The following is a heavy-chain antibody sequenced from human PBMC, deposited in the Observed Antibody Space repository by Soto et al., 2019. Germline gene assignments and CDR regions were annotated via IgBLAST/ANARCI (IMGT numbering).Heavy chain of an antibody. Sequence: CWQVAGGTIVNHGVGWVSTKHENGLEWMAIIYPGDSDRRYSPSFQGQVTISADQSISTAYLQWSSLKASDTANYYCVRYRSRDYYYGMDVWGQGT. CDR3: VRYRSRDYYYGMDV. J-gene: IGHJ6*01. V-gene: IGHV5-51*01. CDR2: IYPGDSDR. CDR1: GGTIVNHG. D-gene: IGHD1-26*01.